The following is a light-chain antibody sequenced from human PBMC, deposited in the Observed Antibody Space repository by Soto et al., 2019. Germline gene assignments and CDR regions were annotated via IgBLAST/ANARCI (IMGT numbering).Light chain of an antibody. CDR1: SSDVGGYNY. CDR2: EVS. J-gene: IGLJ1*01. V-gene: IGLV2-14*01. Sequence: QSALTQPASVSGSPGQSITISCTGTSSDVGGYNYVSWYQQHPGKAPKLMIYEVSNRPSGVSNRFSGSKSGNTASLTISGLQAEDEADYYCSSYTSSSTQVFETGTKLTVL. CDR3: SSYTSSSTQV.